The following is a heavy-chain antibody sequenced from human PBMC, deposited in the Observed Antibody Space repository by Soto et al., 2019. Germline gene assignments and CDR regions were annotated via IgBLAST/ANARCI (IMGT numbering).Heavy chain of an antibody. Sequence: GGSLRLSCAASGFTFSNAWMNWVRQAPGKGLEWVSYISSSSSTIYYADSVKGRFTISRDNAKNSLYLQMNSLRAEDTAVYYCARDSYDSSGYYSTLNYWGQGTLVTVSS. J-gene: IGHJ4*02. D-gene: IGHD3-22*01. CDR1: GFTFSNAW. CDR3: ARDSYDSSGYYSTLNY. V-gene: IGHV3-48*01. CDR2: ISSSSSTI.